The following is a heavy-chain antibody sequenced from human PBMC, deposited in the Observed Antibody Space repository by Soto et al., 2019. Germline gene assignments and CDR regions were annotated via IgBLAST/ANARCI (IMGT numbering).Heavy chain of an antibody. CDR2: INPILSMS. D-gene: IGHD3-10*01. CDR1: GDTFSFYT. Sequence: QVQLVQSGAEVKKPGSSVKVSCKASGDTFSFYTINWVRQAPGLGLEWVGRINPILSMSNYAQKFQGRVTMTRDKSPGQGYMEMRSLRSEDTAMYYCATSYGSGYRAFDYWGQGALVTVCS. V-gene: IGHV1-69*02. J-gene: IGHJ4*02. CDR3: ATSYGSGYRAFDY.